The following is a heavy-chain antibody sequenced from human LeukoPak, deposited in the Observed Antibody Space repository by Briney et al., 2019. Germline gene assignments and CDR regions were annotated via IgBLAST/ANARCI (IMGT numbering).Heavy chain of an antibody. D-gene: IGHD2-8*01. V-gene: IGHV3-13*04. Sequence: GGSLRLSCAASGFTFSSYDMHWVCQATGKGLEWVSGIGAAGDTYYPGSVKGRFTISRENAKNSLYLQMNSLRVGDTAVYYCARERNGNYDYWGQGTLVTVSS. J-gene: IGHJ4*02. CDR1: GFTFSSYD. CDR2: IGAAGDT. CDR3: ARERNGNYDY.